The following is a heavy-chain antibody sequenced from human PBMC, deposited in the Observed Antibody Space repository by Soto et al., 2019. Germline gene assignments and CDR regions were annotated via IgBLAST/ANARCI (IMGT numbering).Heavy chain of an antibody. D-gene: IGHD5-18*01. CDR1: GGSFSCYY. Sequence: PSETLSLTCAVYGGSFSCYYWSWIRQPPGKGLEWIGEINHSGSTNYNPSLKSRVTISVDTSKNQFSLKLSSVTAADTAVYYCASGGGYSYGPDYWGQGTLVTVSS. V-gene: IGHV4-34*01. CDR2: INHSGST. CDR3: ASGGGYSYGPDY. J-gene: IGHJ4*02.